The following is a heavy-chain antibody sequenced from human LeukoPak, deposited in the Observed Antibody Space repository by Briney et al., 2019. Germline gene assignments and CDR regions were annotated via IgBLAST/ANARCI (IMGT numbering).Heavy chain of an antibody. J-gene: IGHJ4*02. Sequence: GGSLRLSCAASGFTFDDYGMSWVRQAPGEGLEWVSGINWNGGSTGYADSVKGRFTISRDNAKNSLYLQMNSLRAEDTALYYCARDATGDFWSGYDYWGQGTLVTVSS. CDR3: ARDATGDFWSGYDY. V-gene: IGHV3-20*04. CDR2: INWNGGST. CDR1: GFTFDDYG. D-gene: IGHD3-3*01.